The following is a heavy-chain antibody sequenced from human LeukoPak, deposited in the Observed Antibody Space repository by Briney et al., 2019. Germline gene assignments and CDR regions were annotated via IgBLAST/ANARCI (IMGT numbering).Heavy chain of an antibody. CDR3: ARILSSSWYEYFHH. V-gene: IGHV1-69*13. CDR2: IIPIFGTA. Sequence: SVKVSCKASGGTFSNYAISWVRQAPGQGLEWMGAIIPIFGTANYAQKFQGRVTITAGESTSTAYMELSSLRSEDTAVYYCARILSSSWYEYFHHWGQGTLVTVSS. CDR1: GGTFSNYA. J-gene: IGHJ1*01. D-gene: IGHD6-19*01.